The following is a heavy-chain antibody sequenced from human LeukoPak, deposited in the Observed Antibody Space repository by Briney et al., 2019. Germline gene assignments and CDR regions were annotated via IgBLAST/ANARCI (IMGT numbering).Heavy chain of an antibody. D-gene: IGHD6-13*01. CDR3: ARGVSSSWYDY. V-gene: IGHV1-8*01. J-gene: IGHJ4*02. Sequence: ASVTVSCKASGYTFTSYDINWVRQATGQGLEWMGWMNTNSGNTGYAQRFQGRVTMTRNTSISTAYMELSSLRSEDTAVYYCARGVSSSWYDYWGQGTLVTVSS. CDR2: MNTNSGNT. CDR1: GYTFTSYD.